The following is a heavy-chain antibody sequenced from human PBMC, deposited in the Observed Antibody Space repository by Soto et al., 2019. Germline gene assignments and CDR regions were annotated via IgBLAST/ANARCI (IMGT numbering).Heavy chain of an antibody. CDR1: GFPFRTHA. CDR3: ARGGVTRIFGEDLDL. V-gene: IGHV3-30*04. D-gene: IGHD2-15*01. J-gene: IGHJ4*02. Sequence: LRRSCLASGFPFRTHAMHWVRQAPGKGLDWVAAISYDGNEKYDAESVKGRFTISRDNSKNTLFLEMKSLTSEDTGVYFCARGGVTRIFGEDLDLWGQGAGVTVSS. CDR2: ISYDGNEK.